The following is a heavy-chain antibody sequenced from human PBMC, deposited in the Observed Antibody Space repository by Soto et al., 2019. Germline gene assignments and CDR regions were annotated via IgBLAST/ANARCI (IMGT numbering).Heavy chain of an antibody. D-gene: IGHD3-3*01. CDR1: GYTFTSYD. CDR3: ARLAYDFWSCYTYYYYGMDV. CDR2: MNPNSGNT. Sequence: QVQLVQSGAEVKKPGASVKVSCKASGYTFTSYDINWVRQATGQGLEWMGWMNPNSGNTGYAQKFPGRVTMTRNTSISTAYMWLSSLRSEDTAVYYCARLAYDFWSCYTYYYYGMDVWGQGTTVPVSS. J-gene: IGHJ6*02. V-gene: IGHV1-8*01.